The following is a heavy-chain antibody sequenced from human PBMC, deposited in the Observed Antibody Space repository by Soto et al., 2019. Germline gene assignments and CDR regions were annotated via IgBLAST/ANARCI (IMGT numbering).Heavy chain of an antibody. V-gene: IGHV4-59*01. CDR2: IYYSGST. J-gene: IGHJ5*02. Sequence: PSETLSLTCTVSGGSISSYYWSWIRQPPGKGLEWIGYIYYSGSTNYNPSLKSRVTISVDTSKNQFSLKLSSVTAADTAVYYCARDPLRNWFDPWGQGTPVTVSS. CDR1: GGSISSYY. CDR3: ARDPLRNWFDP.